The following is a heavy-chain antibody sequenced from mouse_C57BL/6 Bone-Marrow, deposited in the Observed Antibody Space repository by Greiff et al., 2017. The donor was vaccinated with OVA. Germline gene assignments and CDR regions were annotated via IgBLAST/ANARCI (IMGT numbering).Heavy chain of an antibody. CDR1: GYTFTSYW. CDR3: AREPLTTVVALFYCYAMDY. Sequence: QVQLQQPGAELVMPGASVKLSCKASGYTFTSYWMHWVKQRPGQGLEWIGEIDPSDSYTNYNQKFKGKSTLTVDKSSSTAYMQLSSLTSEDSAVYYCAREPLTTVVALFYCYAMDYWGQGTSVTVSS. J-gene: IGHJ4*01. D-gene: IGHD1-1*01. CDR2: IDPSDSYT. V-gene: IGHV1-69*01.